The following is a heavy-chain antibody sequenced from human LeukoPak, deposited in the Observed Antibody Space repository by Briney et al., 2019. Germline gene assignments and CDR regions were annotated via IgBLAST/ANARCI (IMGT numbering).Heavy chain of an antibody. Sequence: PGGSLRLSCATSGFILSSYAMSWVRQAPGKGLEWVSDISGRGGGTYYADSVKGRFTISRDNSKNTLYLHMNSLRAEDTAVYYCAKDRISCNGDCYWLQTFDYWGQGILVTVSS. CDR3: AKDRISCNGDCYWLQTFDY. CDR1: GFILSSYA. V-gene: IGHV3-23*01. CDR2: ISGRGGGT. J-gene: IGHJ4*02. D-gene: IGHD2-21*02.